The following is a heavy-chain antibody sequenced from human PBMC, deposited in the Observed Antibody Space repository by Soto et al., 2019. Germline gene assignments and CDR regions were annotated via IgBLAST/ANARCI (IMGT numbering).Heavy chain of an antibody. Sequence: GGSLRLSCAASGFTFSSYAMSWVRQAPGKGLEWVSAISGSGGSTYYADSVKGWFTISRDNSKNTLYLQMNSLRAEDTAVYYCAKGDYYDILTGSQSAFDIWGQGTMVTVSS. CDR3: AKGDYYDILTGSQSAFDI. CDR1: GFTFSSYA. CDR2: ISGSGGST. D-gene: IGHD3-9*01. V-gene: IGHV3-23*01. J-gene: IGHJ3*02.